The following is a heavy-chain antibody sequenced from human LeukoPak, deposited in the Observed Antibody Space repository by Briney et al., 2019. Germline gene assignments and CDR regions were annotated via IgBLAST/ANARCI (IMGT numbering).Heavy chain of an antibody. Sequence: NLGESLKISCKGSGYSFTSYWIGWVRQMPGKGLEWMGIIYPGDSDTRYSPSFQGQVTISADKSISTAYLQWGSLKASDTAMYYCARYSGSYLITYYYYYYMDVWGKGTTVTVSS. CDR2: IYPGDSDT. V-gene: IGHV5-51*01. CDR1: GYSFTSYW. CDR3: ARYSGSYLITYYYYYYMDV. D-gene: IGHD1-26*01. J-gene: IGHJ6*03.